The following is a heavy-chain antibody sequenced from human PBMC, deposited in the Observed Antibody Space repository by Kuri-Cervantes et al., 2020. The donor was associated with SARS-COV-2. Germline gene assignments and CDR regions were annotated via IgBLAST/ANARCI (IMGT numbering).Heavy chain of an antibody. Sequence: ASVKVSCKASGYTFTSYGISWVRQAPGQGLEWMGWISAYNGNTNYAQKLQGRVTMTTDTSKSTAYMELRSLRSDDTAVYYCAISVWGGYRPLKWFDPWGQGTLVTVSS. J-gene: IGHJ5*02. CDR1: GYTFTSYG. D-gene: IGHD3-16*02. V-gene: IGHV1-18*04. CDR3: AISVWGGYRPLKWFDP. CDR2: ISAYNGNT.